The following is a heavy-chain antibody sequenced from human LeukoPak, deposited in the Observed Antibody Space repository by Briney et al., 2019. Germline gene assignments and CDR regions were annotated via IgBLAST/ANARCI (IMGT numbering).Heavy chain of an antibody. V-gene: IGHV1-46*01. D-gene: IGHD2-21*02. Sequence: ASVKVSCKASGYTFTSYYMHWVRQAPGQGLEWMGIINPSGGSTSYAQKFQGRVTMTRDTSTSTVYMELSSLRSEDTAVYYCARASCHEDCGGDCYSTAYWGQGTLVTVSS. CDR1: GYTFTSYY. CDR3: ARASCHEDCGGDCYSTAY. CDR2: INPSGGST. J-gene: IGHJ4*02.